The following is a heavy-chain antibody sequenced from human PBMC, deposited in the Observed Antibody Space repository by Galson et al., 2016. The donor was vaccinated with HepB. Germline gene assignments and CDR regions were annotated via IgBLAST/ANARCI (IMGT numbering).Heavy chain of an antibody. J-gene: IGHJ3*01. Sequence: SLRLSCAASGFTFNNYDMNWIRQAPGKGLEWLSYISSSSGVTHYADSVKGRLTISRDNAKSSLYLQMSSLRNEDTALYYCAPLTRGRDGFDVWGQGTMVTVSS. D-gene: IGHD2-15*01. CDR2: ISSSSGVT. CDR1: GFTFNNYD. V-gene: IGHV3-48*02. CDR3: APLTRGRDGFDV.